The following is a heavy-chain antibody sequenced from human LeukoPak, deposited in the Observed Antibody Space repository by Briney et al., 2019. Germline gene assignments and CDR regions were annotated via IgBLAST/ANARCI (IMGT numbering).Heavy chain of an antibody. CDR2: IIPIFGTA. D-gene: IGHD2-15*01. CDR3: ARDLENCSGGSCPYYYYYYMDV. CDR1: GGTFSSYA. Sequence: GASVKVSCKASGGTFSSYAISWVRQAPGQGLERMGRIIPIFGTANYAQKFQGRVTITTDESTSTAYMELSSLRSEDTAVYYCARDLENCSGGSCPYYYYYYMDVWGKGTTVTVSS. V-gene: IGHV1-69*05. J-gene: IGHJ6*03.